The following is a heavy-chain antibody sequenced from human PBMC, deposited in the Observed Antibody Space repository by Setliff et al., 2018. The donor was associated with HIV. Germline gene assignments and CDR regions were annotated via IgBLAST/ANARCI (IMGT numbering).Heavy chain of an antibody. V-gene: IGHV4-59*11. D-gene: IGHD6-19*01. CDR3: ARDLERYSSHSGSGP. Sequence: PSETLSLTCTVSGGSISSHYWSWIRQPPGKGLEWIGYIYYTGSTNYNPSLKSRVTMSVDTSKNQFSLKLTSVTAADTAVYYCARDLERYSSHSGSGPWGQGTLVTVSS. CDR2: IYYTGST. CDR1: GGSISSHY. J-gene: IGHJ5*02.